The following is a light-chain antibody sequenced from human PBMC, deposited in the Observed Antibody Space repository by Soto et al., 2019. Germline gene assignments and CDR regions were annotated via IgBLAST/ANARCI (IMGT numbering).Light chain of an antibody. V-gene: IGLV2-14*01. CDR1: SSDVGGYNH. CDR3: SSYASNSPYV. CDR2: EVR. J-gene: IGLJ1*01. Sequence: QSVLTQPASVSGSPGQSITISCTGTSSDVGGYNHVSWYQQHPGKAPKLMIYEVRNRPSGVSDRFSASKSGNTASLTISGLQAEDEADYYCSSYASNSPYVFGTGTKLTVL.